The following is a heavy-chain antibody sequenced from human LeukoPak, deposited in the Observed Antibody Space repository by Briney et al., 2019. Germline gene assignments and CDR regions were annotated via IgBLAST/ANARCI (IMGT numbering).Heavy chain of an antibody. V-gene: IGHV3-30*04. D-gene: IGHD3-10*01. Sequence: PGGSLRLSCAASGFSFSSYAMYWVRQAPGKGLEWVTVISYDGSNKYFADSVKGRFTISRDNSKNTLYLQMNSLRIEDTAVYFCARTYGSGRYFDYWGQGTLVTVSS. CDR1: GFSFSSYA. CDR2: ISYDGSNK. J-gene: IGHJ4*02. CDR3: ARTYGSGRYFDY.